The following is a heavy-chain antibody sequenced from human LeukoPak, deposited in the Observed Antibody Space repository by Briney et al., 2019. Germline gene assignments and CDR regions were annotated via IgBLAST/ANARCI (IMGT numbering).Heavy chain of an antibody. J-gene: IGHJ4*02. CDR2: IRNRGNGYTP. CDR3: ADIGSAGTDH. D-gene: IGHD5-12*01. CDR1: GFTFSDHY. V-gene: IGHV3-72*01. Sequence: PGGSLRLSCAASGFTFSDHYMDWVRQAPGRGLEWVGLIRNRGNGYTPVYAVSVSGRFTISRDDSKNSVYLQMDSLKTEDTAVYYCADIGSAGTDHWGQGTLVTVSS.